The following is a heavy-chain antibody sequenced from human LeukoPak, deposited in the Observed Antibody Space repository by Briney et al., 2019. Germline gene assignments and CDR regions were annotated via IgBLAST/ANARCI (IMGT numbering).Heavy chain of an antibody. CDR1: GVSISSYY. J-gene: IGHJ4*02. CDR2: IYYSGST. V-gene: IGHV4-59*01. CDR3: ARDSGDYDILTGYSSFDY. Sequence: PSETLSLTCTVSGVSISSYYWSWIRQPPGKGLEWIGSIYYSGSTNYNPSLKSRVTISVDTSKNQFSLKLSSVTAADTAVYYCARDSGDYDILTGYSSFDYWGQGTLVTVSS. D-gene: IGHD3-9*01.